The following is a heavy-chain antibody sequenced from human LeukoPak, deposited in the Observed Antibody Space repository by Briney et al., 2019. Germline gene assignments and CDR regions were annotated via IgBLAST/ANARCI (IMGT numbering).Heavy chain of an antibody. V-gene: IGHV3-23*01. CDR1: GFTFSXXX. CDR3: AKALYSSGWYKSAFDF. CDR2: XXGSGGXT. D-gene: IGHD6-19*01. J-gene: IGHJ4*02. Sequence: GGSLRLSXAASGFTFSXXXXXXVRQAPGXXXXXXXXXXGSGGXTYYADSVKXRXXISRDNSKNTLYLQMNSLRAEDTAVYYCAKALYSSGWYKSAFDFWGQGTLVTVSS.